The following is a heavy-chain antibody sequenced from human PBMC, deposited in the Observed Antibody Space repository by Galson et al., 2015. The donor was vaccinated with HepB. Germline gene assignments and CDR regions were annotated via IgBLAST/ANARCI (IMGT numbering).Heavy chain of an antibody. J-gene: IGHJ3*02. CDR1: GYSFTSYW. V-gene: IGHV5-51*01. CDR2: IYPGDSDT. Sequence: QSGAEVKKPGESLKISCKGSGYSFTSYWIGWARQMPGKGLEWMGIIYPGDSDTRYSPSFQGQVTISADKSISTAYLQWSSLKASDTAMYYCARHRLVCSGGSCQYDAFDIWGQGTMVTVSS. CDR3: ARHRLVCSGGSCQYDAFDI. D-gene: IGHD2-15*01.